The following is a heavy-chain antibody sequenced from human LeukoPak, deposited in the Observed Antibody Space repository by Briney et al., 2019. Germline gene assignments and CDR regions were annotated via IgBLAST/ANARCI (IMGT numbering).Heavy chain of an antibody. J-gene: IGHJ4*02. CDR1: GASIISRNW. V-gene: IGHV4-4*02. Sequence: PSETLSLTCAVSGASIISRNWWSWVRQPPGKGLEWIGEIYHSGSTNYNPSLKSRVTISLDKSKTQFSLRLTSVTAADTAVYYCAAQSEYSYAFDYWGQETLVTVSS. D-gene: IGHD5-18*01. CDR3: AAQSEYSYAFDY. CDR2: IYHSGST.